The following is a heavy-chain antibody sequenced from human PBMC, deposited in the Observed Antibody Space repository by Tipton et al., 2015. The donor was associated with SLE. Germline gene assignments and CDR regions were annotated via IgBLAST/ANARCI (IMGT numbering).Heavy chain of an antibody. CDR1: GGSISSSNW. V-gene: IGHV4-4*02. Sequence: TLSLTCAVSGGSISSSNWWSWVRQPPGKGLEWIGEIYHSGSTNYNPSLKSRVTISVDTSKNQFSLKLSSVTAADTAVYYCARERVTDDSSGYYYFDYWGQGTLVTVSS. J-gene: IGHJ4*02. CDR3: ARERVTDDSSGYYYFDY. D-gene: IGHD3-22*01. CDR2: IYHSGST.